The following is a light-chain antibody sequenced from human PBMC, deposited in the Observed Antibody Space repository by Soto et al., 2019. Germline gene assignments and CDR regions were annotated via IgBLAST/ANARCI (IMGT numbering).Light chain of an antibody. CDR1: QGISNY. CDR3: QKYNSAPLT. V-gene: IGKV1-27*01. CDR2: AAS. Sequence: DIQMTQSPSSLSASVGDRVTITCRASQGISNYLAWYQQKPGKVPTLMIYAASTLQSGVPSRFSGSVSGTDFTLTISSLQPEDVSTYYSQKYNSAPLTFGGGTKVEIK. J-gene: IGKJ4*01.